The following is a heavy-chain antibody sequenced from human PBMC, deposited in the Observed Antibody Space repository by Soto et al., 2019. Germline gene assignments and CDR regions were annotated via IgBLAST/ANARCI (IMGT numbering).Heavy chain of an antibody. CDR2: IIPVFGTA. CDR1: GGTFSSYA. J-gene: IGHJ6*02. D-gene: IGHD3-16*01. Sequence: QVQLVQSGAEVKKPGSSGKVSCTPSGGTFSSYAYSWVRQAPGQGLERMGGIIPVFGTATYAQNFPGRRTITADESTRSADMELSSLRSEATAVYYCARSHSVLGCFIFGMDVWGQGTTVTVSS. V-gene: IGHV1-69*01. CDR3: ARSHSVLGCFIFGMDV.